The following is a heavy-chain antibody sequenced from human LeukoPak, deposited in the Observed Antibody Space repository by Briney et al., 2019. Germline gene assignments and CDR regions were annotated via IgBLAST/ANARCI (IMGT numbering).Heavy chain of an antibody. CDR2: INHSGST. Sequence: SETLSLTCAVYGGSFSGYYWSWIRQPPGKGLEWIGEINHSGSTNYNPSLKSRVTISVDTSKNQFSLKLSSVTAADTAVYYCASTRIAAAGIDYWGQGTRVTVSS. D-gene: IGHD6-13*01. V-gene: IGHV4-34*01. CDR3: ASTRIAAAGIDY. CDR1: GGSFSGYY. J-gene: IGHJ4*02.